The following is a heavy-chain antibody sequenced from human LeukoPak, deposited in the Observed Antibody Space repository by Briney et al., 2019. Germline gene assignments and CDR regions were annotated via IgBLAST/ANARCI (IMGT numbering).Heavy chain of an antibody. D-gene: IGHD6-19*01. CDR2: ISYDGSNK. CDR1: GFTFSSYG. CDR3: AREKTSGVLDP. Sequence: PGGSLRLSCAASGFTFSSYGMPWVRQAPGKGLEWVAVISYDGSNKYYADSVKGRFTISRDNAKNSLYLQMNSLRAEDTAVYYCAREKTSGVLDPWGQGTLVTVSS. J-gene: IGHJ5*02. V-gene: IGHV3-30*03.